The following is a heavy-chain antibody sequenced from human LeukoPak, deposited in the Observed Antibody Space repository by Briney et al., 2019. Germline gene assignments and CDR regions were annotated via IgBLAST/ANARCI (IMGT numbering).Heavy chain of an antibody. V-gene: IGHV4-59*01. CDR1: GGSISSYY. J-gene: IGHJ5*02. D-gene: IGHD2-15*01. CDR2: PYYSGIT. CDR3: ASGVVEGFWFDP. Sequence: PSETLSLTCAVSGGSISSYYWSWIRQPPGKGLEWIGYPYYSGITNYNPSLKSRVTISVDTSKNQFSLKLSSVTAADTAVYYCASGVVEGFWFDPWGQGTLVTVSS.